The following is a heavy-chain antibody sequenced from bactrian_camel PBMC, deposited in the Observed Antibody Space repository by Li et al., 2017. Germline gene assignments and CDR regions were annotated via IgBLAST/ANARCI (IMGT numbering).Heavy chain of an antibody. Sequence: HVQLVESGGDSVQAGGSLRLSCAVSGVTVSSCCMGWFRQAPGKEREGVATINRYDLTSYADSVKGRFTISKDDAENTLYLQMNGLTPEDTAMYYCAFKAWAVYGEYCLRDAAVDSWGQGTQVTVS. D-gene: IGHD1*01. CDR3: AFKAWAVYGEYCLRDAAVDS. CDR2: INRYDLT. J-gene: IGHJ4*01. V-gene: IGHV3S55*01. CDR1: GVTVSSCC.